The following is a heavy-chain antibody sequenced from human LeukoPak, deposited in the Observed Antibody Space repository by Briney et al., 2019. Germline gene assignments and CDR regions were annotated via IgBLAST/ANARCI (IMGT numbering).Heavy chain of an antibody. J-gene: IGHJ6*02. CDR1: GFIFSSYS. D-gene: IGHD3-3*01. CDR2: ISRSSSYI. V-gene: IGHV3-21*01. Sequence: GSLRLSCAASGFIFSSYSMNWVRQAPGKGLEWVSSISRSSSYIYYADSVKGRFTISRDDAKDALSLQMNSLRVEDTAVYYCARGVFWQQEHYGMDVWGQGTTVTVSS. CDR3: ARGVFWQQEHYGMDV.